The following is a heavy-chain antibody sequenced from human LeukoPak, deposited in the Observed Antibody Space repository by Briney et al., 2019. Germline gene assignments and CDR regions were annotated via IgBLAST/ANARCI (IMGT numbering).Heavy chain of an antibody. D-gene: IGHD3-3*01. CDR2: INTKSGRT. J-gene: IGHJ5*02. Sequence: ASVKVSCKASGYTFTSYDINWVRQATGQGLEWMGWINTKSGRTSSARKFQGRVTMTRDPSITTVYMDMAWLTSHDTAIYFCARADFIDAGPYLIGPWGQGTLVTVSS. V-gene: IGHV1-2*02. CDR1: GYTFTSYD. CDR3: ARADFIDAGPYLIGP.